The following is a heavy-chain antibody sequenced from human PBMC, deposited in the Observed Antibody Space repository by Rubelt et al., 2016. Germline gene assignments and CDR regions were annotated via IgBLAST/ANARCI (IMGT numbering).Heavy chain of an antibody. D-gene: IGHD6-13*01. CDR2: IIPIFGTA. CDR1: GGTFSSYA. Sequence: QVQLVQSGAEVKKPGSSVKVSCKASGGTFSSYAISWVRQAPGQGLEWMGGIIPIFGTANYAQEFQGRVTITADESTSTAYMELSSLRSEDTAVYYCARGGAAAADDNDAFDIWGQGTMVTVSS. V-gene: IGHV1-69*01. CDR3: ARGGAAAADDNDAFDI. J-gene: IGHJ3*02.